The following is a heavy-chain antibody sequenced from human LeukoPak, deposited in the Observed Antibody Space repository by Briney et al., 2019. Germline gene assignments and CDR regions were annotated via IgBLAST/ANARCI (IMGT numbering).Heavy chain of an antibody. V-gene: IGHV3-30-3*01. J-gene: IGHJ6*02. CDR3: ARTGSTSFHWVMDV. CDR1: GFTFSSYA. Sequence: GGSLRLSCAASGFTFSSYAMHWVRQAPGKGLEWVAVISYDGSNKYYADSVKGRFTISRDNSKNTLYLQMNSLRAEDTAVYYCARTGSTSFHWVMDVWGQGTTVTVSS. D-gene: IGHD2-2*01. CDR2: ISYDGSNK.